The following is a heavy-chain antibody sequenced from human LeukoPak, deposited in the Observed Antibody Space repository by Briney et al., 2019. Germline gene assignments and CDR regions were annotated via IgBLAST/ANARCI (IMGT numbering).Heavy chain of an antibody. CDR3: AREGGDSSGYDAY. V-gene: IGHV3-33*01. D-gene: IGHD3-22*01. CDR2: IWYDGSNK. J-gene: IGHJ4*02. Sequence: GRSLRLSCAASGFTFSSYGMHWFRQAPGKGLEWVAVIWYDGSNKYYADSVKGRFTISRDNSKNTLYLQMNSLRAEDTAVYYCAREGGDSSGYDAYWGQGTLVTVSS. CDR1: GFTFSSYG.